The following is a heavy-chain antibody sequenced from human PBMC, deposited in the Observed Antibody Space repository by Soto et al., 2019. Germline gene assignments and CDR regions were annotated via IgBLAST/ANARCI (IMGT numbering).Heavy chain of an antibody. J-gene: IGHJ4*02. V-gene: IGHV3-30-3*01. CDR3: ARDLVAGTSY. CDR2: ISYDGSNK. Sequence: QVQLVESGGGLVKPGGSLRLSCAASGFTFSDYYMSWIRQAPGKGLEWVAVISYDGSNKYYADSVKGRFTISRDNSKNTLYLQMNSLRAEDTAVYYCARDLVAGTSYWGQGTLVTVSS. CDR1: GFTFSDYY. D-gene: IGHD6-19*01.